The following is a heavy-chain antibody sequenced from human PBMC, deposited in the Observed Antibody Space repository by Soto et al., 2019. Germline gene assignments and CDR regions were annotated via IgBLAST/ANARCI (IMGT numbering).Heavy chain of an antibody. D-gene: IGHD3-10*01. CDR2: IIPILGIA. Sequence: QVQLVQSGAEVTKPGSSVTVSCKASGGTFSSYTISWVRQAHGQGLEWMGRIIPILGIANYAQKFXXXVTXXXXXXXXXXXXXXXXLRSEDTAVYYCARAPGRDYDFDYWGQGTLVTVSS. V-gene: IGHV1-69*02. CDR3: ARAPGRDYDFDY. J-gene: IGHJ4*02. CDR1: GGTFSSYT.